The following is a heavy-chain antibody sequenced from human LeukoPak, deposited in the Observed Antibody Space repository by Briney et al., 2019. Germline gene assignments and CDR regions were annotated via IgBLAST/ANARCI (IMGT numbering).Heavy chain of an antibody. J-gene: IGHJ6*02. CDR1: GFPFSDYY. CDR3: ARDAPDAYYYYGMDV. D-gene: IGHD1-14*01. V-gene: IGHV3-11*01. Sequence: GSLRLSCAASGFPFSDYYMSWIRQAPGKGLEWVSYISSSGSTIYYADSVKGRFTISRDNAKNSLYLQMNSLRAEDTAVYYCARDAPDAYYYYGMDVWGQGTTVTVSS. CDR2: ISSSGSTI.